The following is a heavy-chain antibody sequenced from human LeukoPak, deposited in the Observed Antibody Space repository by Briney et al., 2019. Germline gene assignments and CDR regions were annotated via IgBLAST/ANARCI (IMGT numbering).Heavy chain of an antibody. J-gene: IGHJ4*02. CDR3: ARDGGSKDFDS. CDR1: GFTFSSYA. Sequence: GGSLRLSCAASGFTFSSYAMSWVRQAPGKGLEWVSAISGSGGSTYYADSVKGRFTISRDNAKNSLYLQMNSLRAEDTAVYYCARDGGSKDFDSWGQGTLVTVSS. D-gene: IGHD4-23*01. CDR2: ISGSGGST. V-gene: IGHV3-23*01.